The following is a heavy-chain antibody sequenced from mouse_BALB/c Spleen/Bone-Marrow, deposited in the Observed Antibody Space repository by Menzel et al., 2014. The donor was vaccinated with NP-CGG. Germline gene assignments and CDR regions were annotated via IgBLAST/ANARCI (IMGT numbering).Heavy chain of an antibody. J-gene: IGHJ1*01. CDR2: IDPANGNT. Sequence: EVQLQQSGAELVKPGASVKLSCSASGSNIKDTYMHWVKQRPEQGLEWIGRIDPANGNTKYDPKFQDKATITADTSSNTVDLQLSSLTFEDTAVYYCARQEFAIYWYFDVWGAGTTVTVSS. CDR1: GSNIKDTY. D-gene: IGHD1-3*01. V-gene: IGHV14-3*02. CDR3: ARQEFAIYWYFDV.